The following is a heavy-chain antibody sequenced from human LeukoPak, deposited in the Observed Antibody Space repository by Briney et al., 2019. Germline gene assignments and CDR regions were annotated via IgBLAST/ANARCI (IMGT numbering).Heavy chain of an antibody. V-gene: IGHV4-4*07. D-gene: IGHD3-10*01. Sequence: PSETLSLTCTVSGGSISSYYWSWIRQPAGKGLEWLGRIYTSGSTNYNPSLKSRVTMSVDTSKNQFSLKLSSVTAADTAVYYCAREVRVRGVIITLGNWFDPWGQGTLVTVSS. CDR3: AREVRVRGVIITLGNWFDP. J-gene: IGHJ5*02. CDR1: GGSISSYY. CDR2: IYTSGST.